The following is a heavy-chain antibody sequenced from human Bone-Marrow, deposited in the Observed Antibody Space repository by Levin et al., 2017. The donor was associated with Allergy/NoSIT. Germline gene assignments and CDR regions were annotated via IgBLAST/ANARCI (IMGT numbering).Heavy chain of an antibody. J-gene: IGHJ4*02. CDR3: ARGHPGNYDFWTGFSRELYYFDL. V-gene: IGHV4-4*07. CDR1: GGSINSYY. D-gene: IGHD3-3*01. Sequence: SQTLSLTCTVSGGSINSYYWSWIRQSAGKGLEWIGRTYTGGSTNYNPSLQSRVTMSVDTSKHQLSLKLNSVTAADTAVYFCARGHPGNYDFWTGFSRELYYFDLWGQGTQVTVSS. CDR2: TYTGGST.